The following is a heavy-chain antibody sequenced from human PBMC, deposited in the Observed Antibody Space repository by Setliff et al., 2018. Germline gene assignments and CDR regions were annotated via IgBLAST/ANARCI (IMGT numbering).Heavy chain of an antibody. CDR1: GYTFTNYG. V-gene: IGHV1-18*01. CDR2: IGAYNGNT. D-gene: IGHD3-9*01. J-gene: IGHJ4*02. Sequence: ASVKVSCKASGYTFTNYGVTWVRQAPGQGLEWMGWIGAYNGNTYNAHKFQGRVTMTSDTSTSTAYMELSSLRSEDTAVYYCARGLKLRYFDWPIDYWGQGTLVTVSS. CDR3: ARGLKLRYFDWPIDY.